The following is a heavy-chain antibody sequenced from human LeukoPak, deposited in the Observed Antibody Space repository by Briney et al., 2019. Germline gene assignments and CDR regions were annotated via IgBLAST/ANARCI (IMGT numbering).Heavy chain of an antibody. J-gene: IGHJ4*02. CDR3: ARDPFMTTGWGIDY. CDR1: GFTFSDEY. Sequence: PGGSLRLSCAASGFTFSDEYMNWIRQAPGKGLEWASCISGSGNIIYYADSVKGLFTISRDNARNSLYLQMNSLRAEDTAIYYCARDPFMTTGWGIDYWGQGTLVTVSS. CDR2: ISGSGNII. D-gene: IGHD4-17*01. V-gene: IGHV3-11*01.